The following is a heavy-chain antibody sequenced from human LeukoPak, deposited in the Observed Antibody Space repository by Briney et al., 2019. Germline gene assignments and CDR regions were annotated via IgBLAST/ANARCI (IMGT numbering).Heavy chain of an antibody. CDR3: ARIDASGYYQDYFDY. CDR2: IYYSGST. Sequence: SETLSLTCTVSGGSISSYYWSWIRQPPGKGLEWIGYIYYSGSTNYNPSLKSRVTMSVDTSKNQFSLKLSSVTAADTAVYYCARIDASGYYQDYFDYWGQGTLVTVSS. V-gene: IGHV4-59*08. CDR1: GGSISSYY. J-gene: IGHJ4*02. D-gene: IGHD3-22*01.